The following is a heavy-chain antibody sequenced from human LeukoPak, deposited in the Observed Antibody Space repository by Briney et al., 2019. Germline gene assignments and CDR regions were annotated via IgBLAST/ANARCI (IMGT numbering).Heavy chain of an antibody. Sequence: GGSLRLSCAASGFTFSSYGMHWVRQAPGKGLEWVAFIRYDGSNKYYADSVKGRFTISRDNSKNTLYLQMNSLRAEDTAVYYCAKDRRFYYGSGTTIDYWGQGTLVTVSS. V-gene: IGHV3-30*02. CDR3: AKDRRFYYGSGTTIDY. D-gene: IGHD3-10*01. CDR1: GFTFSSYG. CDR2: IRYDGSNK. J-gene: IGHJ4*02.